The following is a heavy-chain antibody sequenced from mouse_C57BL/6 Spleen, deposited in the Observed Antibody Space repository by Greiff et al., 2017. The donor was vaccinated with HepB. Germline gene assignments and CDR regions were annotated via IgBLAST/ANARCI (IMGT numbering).Heavy chain of an antibody. CDR2: IYIGNGYT. Sequence: EVHLVESGAELVRPGSSVKMSCKTSGYTFTSYGINWVKQRPGQGLEWIGYIYIGNGYTEYNEKFKGKATLTSDTSSSTAYMQLSSLTSEDSAIYFCAREGKPYYDYDYWYFDVWGTGTTVTVSS. CDR3: AREGKPYYDYDYWYFDV. J-gene: IGHJ1*03. V-gene: IGHV1-58*01. D-gene: IGHD2-4*01. CDR1: GYTFTSYG.